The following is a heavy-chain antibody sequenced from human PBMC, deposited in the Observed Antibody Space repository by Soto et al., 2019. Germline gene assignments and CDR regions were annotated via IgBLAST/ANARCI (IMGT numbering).Heavy chain of an antibody. CDR1: GASISNTSHY. CDR3: ARHSGNYYGDY. V-gene: IGHV4-39*01. Sequence: QLHLQESGPGLVKPSETLSLNCTVSGASISNTSHYWAWIRQPPGKGLEWIGSIDYSGSTYHNPSIKSRVTISVDTSKNQFSVKLSSVTAADTAFYYCARHSGNYYGDYWGQGTLVTVSS. CDR2: IDYSGST. J-gene: IGHJ4*02. D-gene: IGHD1-26*01.